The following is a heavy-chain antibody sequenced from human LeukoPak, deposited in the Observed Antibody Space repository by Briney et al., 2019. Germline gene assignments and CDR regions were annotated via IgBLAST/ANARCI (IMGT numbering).Heavy chain of an antibody. CDR3: ARTHSTNWFDP. J-gene: IGHJ5*02. CDR2: IYHSGST. V-gene: IGHV4-38-2*01. CDR1: GYSISSGYY. Sequence: SETLSLTCAVSGYSISSGYYWGWIRQPPGKGLEWIGSIYHSGSTYYNPSLKSRVTISVDTSKHQLSLKLSSVTAADTAVYYCARTHSTNWFDPWGQGTLVTVSS. D-gene: IGHD2/OR15-2a*01.